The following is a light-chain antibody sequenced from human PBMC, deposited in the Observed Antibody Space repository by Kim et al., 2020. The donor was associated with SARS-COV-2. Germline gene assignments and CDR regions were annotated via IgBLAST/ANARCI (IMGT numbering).Light chain of an antibody. J-gene: IGKJ1*01. CDR3: HQYNYWPRT. Sequence: ETVMTQSPLTLSVSPGERATLSCRASQTVSSNLAWYQQKPGQVPRLLIYAASTRATGIPARFSDSGSGTEFTLTINSLQSEDFAVYYCHQYNYWPRTFGQGTKVDIK. V-gene: IGKV3-15*01. CDR1: QTVSSN. CDR2: AAS.